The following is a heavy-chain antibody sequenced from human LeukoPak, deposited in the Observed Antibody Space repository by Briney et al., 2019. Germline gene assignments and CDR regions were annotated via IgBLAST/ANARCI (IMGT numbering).Heavy chain of an antibody. CDR3: VKDHRSSSWSPLGGDY. V-gene: IGHV3-23*01. J-gene: IGHJ4*02. CDR1: GFSFSCYA. D-gene: IGHD6-13*01. CDR2: ISATTKNT. Sequence: PGGSLRLSWAAAGFSFSCYAMSLVRQAAGKGLDLVSSISATTKNTYYADSVKGRFTITRDNSMNTLYLQINSLRAEDTAVYYCVKDHRSSSWSPLGGDYWGQGTLVTVSS.